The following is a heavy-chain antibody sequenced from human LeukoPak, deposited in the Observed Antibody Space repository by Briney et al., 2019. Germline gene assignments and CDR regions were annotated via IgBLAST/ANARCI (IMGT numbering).Heavy chain of an antibody. V-gene: IGHV3-48*04. CDR3: ARTNSPLTRYYFDY. CDR2: ISSTGGTT. J-gene: IGHJ4*02. CDR1: GITFSSYG. D-gene: IGHD4-23*01. Sequence: GGSLRLSCAASGITFSSYGMSWVRQAPGKGLEWVSSISSTGGTTYYADSVKGRFTISRDNAKNSLYLQINSLRAEDTAVYYCARTNSPLTRYYFDYWGQGTLVTVSS.